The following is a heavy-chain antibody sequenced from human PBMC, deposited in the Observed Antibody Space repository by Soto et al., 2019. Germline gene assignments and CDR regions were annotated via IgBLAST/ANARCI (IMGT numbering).Heavy chain of an antibody. J-gene: IGHJ6*02. D-gene: IGHD3-22*01. CDR3: ARGDYYDSSGYAPTLVFGMDV. CDR1: GFTFSSYS. CDR2: ISSSSSYI. V-gene: IGHV3-21*01. Sequence: GGSLRLSCAASGFTFSSYSMNWVRQAPGKGLEWVSSISSSSSYICYADSVKGRFTISRDNAKNSLYLQMNSLRAEDTAVYYCARGDYYDSSGYAPTLVFGMDVWGQGTTVTVSS.